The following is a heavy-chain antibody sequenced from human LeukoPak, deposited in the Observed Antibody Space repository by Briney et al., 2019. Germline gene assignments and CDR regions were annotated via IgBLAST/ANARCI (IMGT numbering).Heavy chain of an antibody. J-gene: IGHJ4*02. V-gene: IGHV3-21*01. D-gene: IGHD1-26*01. Sequence: GGSLRLSCAASGFTFSSYSMNWVRQAPRQGLEWVSSISSSSSYIYYPDSMKGRFTISRDNAKNSLYLQMNSLRAEDTAVYYCARWYSGSQYFDYWGQGTLVTVSS. CDR1: GFTFSSYS. CDR3: ARWYSGSQYFDY. CDR2: ISSSSSYI.